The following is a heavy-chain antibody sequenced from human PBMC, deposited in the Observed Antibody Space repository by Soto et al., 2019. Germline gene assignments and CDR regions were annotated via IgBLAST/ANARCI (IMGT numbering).Heavy chain of an antibody. J-gene: IGHJ4*02. CDR2: ISSSSSYI. CDR3: ARDQKIRLRTTGTTFVY. D-gene: IGHD1-1*01. Sequence: GGSLRLSCAASGFTFSSYSMNWVRQAPGKGLEWVSSISSSSSYIYYADSVKGRFTISRDNAKNSLYLQMNSLRAEDTAVYYCARDQKIRLRTTGTTFVYWGQGTLVTVSS. V-gene: IGHV3-21*01. CDR1: GFTFSSYS.